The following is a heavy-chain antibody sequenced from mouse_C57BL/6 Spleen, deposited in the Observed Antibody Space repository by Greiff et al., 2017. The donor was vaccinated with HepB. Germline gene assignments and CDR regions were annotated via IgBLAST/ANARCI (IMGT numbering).Heavy chain of an antibody. V-gene: IGHV1-80*01. CDR2: IYPGDGDT. CDR3: ARGFITTVLAAFDY. D-gene: IGHD1-1*01. J-gene: IGHJ2*01. Sequence: VQLKQSGAELVKPGASVKISCKASGYAFRSYWMNWVKQRPGKGLEWIGQIYPGDGDTNYNGKFKGKATLTADKSSSTAFLQLSSLTSEDSAVYFCARGFITTVLAAFDYWGQGTTLTVSS. CDR1: GYAFRSYW.